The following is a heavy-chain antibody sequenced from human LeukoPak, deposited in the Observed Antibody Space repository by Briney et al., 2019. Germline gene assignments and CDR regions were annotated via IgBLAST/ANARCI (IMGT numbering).Heavy chain of an antibody. CDR1: GFTFSTYA. Sequence: GGSLRLSCAASGFTFSTYAMSWVRQAPGKGLEWVSVISGSGSSTYYADSVKGRFTISGDNSKNTLYLQMNSLRAEDTAVYYCSKEMATIRVFDFWGQGTMVTVSS. D-gene: IGHD5-24*01. J-gene: IGHJ3*01. CDR2: ISGSGSST. CDR3: SKEMATIRVFDF. V-gene: IGHV3-23*01.